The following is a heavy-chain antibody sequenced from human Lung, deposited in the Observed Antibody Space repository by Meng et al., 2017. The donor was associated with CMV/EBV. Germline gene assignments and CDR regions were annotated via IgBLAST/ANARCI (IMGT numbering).Heavy chain of an antibody. CDR3: TRRADYFDY. D-gene: IGHD6-25*01. CDR1: GFTFSSYD. J-gene: IGHJ4*02. CDR2: ISIDGSSK. Sequence: LTCAASGFTFSSYDMNWVRQAPGKALEWVAVISIDGSSKFYADSMKGRFTISRDNSKNTLFLQVNSLRPEDTAVYYCTRRADYFDYWGPGTLVTVSS. V-gene: IGHV3-30*04.